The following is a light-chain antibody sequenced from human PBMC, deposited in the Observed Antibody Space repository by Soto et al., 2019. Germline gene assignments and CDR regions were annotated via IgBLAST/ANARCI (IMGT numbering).Light chain of an antibody. V-gene: IGKV3-15*01. Sequence: EIVMTQSPDTLSVYPGARATLSCSASQSVTINLVRYQQKLGQAPSLLIYGASTSATCIPARFSGSGSGTEFTLTISSLQSEDFAVYYCQQYNNWLTLGGGTKVEIK. CDR1: QSVTIN. J-gene: IGKJ4*01. CDR2: GAS. CDR3: QQYNNWLT.